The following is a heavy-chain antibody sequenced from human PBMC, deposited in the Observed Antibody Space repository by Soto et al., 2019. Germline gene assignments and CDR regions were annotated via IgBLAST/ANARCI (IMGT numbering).Heavy chain of an antibody. CDR1: GFTFSDYY. Sequence: PGGSLRLSCAASGFTFSDYYMIWIRQAPGKGLEWVSYISSSSSYTNYADSVKGRFTISRDNAKNSLYLQMNSLRAEDTAVYYCARDLVGEQLEFNYWGQGTLVTVSS. D-gene: IGHD6-6*01. CDR2: ISSSSSYT. V-gene: IGHV3-11*06. CDR3: ARDLVGEQLEFNY. J-gene: IGHJ4*02.